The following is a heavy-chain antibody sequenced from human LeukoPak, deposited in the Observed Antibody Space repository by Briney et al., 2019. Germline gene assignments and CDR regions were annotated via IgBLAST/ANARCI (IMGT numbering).Heavy chain of an antibody. CDR1: GGSISSSNW. CDR2: IYHSGST. J-gene: IGHJ5*02. V-gene: IGHV4-4*02. D-gene: IGHD7-27*01. Sequence: SETLSLTCAVSGGSISSSNWWSWVRPPPGKGLEWIGEIYHSGSTNYNPSLKSRVTISVDKSKNQFSLKLSSVTAADTAVYYCARGLTGGKGGNWFDPWGQGTLVTVSS. CDR3: ARGLTGGKGGNWFDP.